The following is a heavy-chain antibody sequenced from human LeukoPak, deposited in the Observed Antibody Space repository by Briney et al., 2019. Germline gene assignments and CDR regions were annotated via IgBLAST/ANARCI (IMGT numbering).Heavy chain of an antibody. V-gene: IGHV3-23*01. CDR2: ISGNGGNT. Sequence: GGSLRLSCAASGFTFSIFAMSWVRRAPGKGLEWVSTISGNGGNTYYADSVKGRFTISRDNSKNTLYLQMNSLKTEDTAVYYCTTDQFSPQGLPYCSGGSCYIPTAPMYWWGQGTLVTVSS. CDR3: TTDQFSPQGLPYCSGGSCYIPTAPMYW. D-gene: IGHD2-15*01. CDR1: GFTFSIFA. J-gene: IGHJ4*02.